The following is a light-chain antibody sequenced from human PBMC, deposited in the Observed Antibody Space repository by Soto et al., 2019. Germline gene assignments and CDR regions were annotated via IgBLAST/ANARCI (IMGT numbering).Light chain of an antibody. Sequence: DIQMTQSTPTLSASVGDRVTITCRASQSINFWLVWYQQKPGKVPKFMISRASILESGVPSRFSGSGSGTEVTLTINSLQPNDFATYYCQQYHAYPWSFGQGTKVEI. CDR2: RAS. CDR1: QSINFW. V-gene: IGKV1-5*03. CDR3: QQYHAYPWS. J-gene: IGKJ1*01.